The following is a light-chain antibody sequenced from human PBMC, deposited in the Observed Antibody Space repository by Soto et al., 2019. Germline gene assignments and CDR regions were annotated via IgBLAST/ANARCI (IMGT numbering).Light chain of an antibody. CDR1: GSDVGGYNY. CDR2: DVN. Sequence: QSALTQPVSVSGSPGQSITVSCTGTGSDVGGYNYVSWYQQYPGQAPKLMIYDVNKRPSGVSNRFSGSKSGNTASLTISGLQVEDEADYYCSSYTSTNALVFGVGTKLTVL. V-gene: IGLV2-14*03. CDR3: SSYTSTNALV. J-gene: IGLJ1*01.